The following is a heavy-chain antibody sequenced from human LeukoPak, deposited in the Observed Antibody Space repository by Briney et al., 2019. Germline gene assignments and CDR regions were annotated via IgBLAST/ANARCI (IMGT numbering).Heavy chain of an antibody. D-gene: IGHD3-9*01. V-gene: IGHV3-23*01. CDR1: GFTFSNYA. CDR2: FTGSGGNT. Sequence: GGSLRLSCVASGFTFSNYAMSWFRQAPGKGLEWVSPFTGSGGNTYYADSVKGRFTISRDNSKNTVFLQMNSLRAEDTAVYYCAKWGDYDVLTGYYVSDYWGQGTLVTVSS. CDR3: AKWGDYDVLTGYYVSDY. J-gene: IGHJ4*02.